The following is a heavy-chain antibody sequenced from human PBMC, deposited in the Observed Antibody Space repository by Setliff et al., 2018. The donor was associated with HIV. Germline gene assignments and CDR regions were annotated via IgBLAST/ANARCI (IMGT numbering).Heavy chain of an antibody. D-gene: IGHD6-19*01. J-gene: IGHJ3*02. CDR2: INPSGGGT. V-gene: IGHV1-46*01. CDR1: GYTFTSYY. CDR3: AREALHAGGWRGAFDI. Sequence: ASVKVSCKASGYTFTSYYIHWVRQAPGQGLEWMGIINPSGGGTTYAQTFQDRVTMSRDTSTSTVYMDLSSLRSEDTAVYYCAREALHAGGWRGAFDIWGQGTMVTVSS.